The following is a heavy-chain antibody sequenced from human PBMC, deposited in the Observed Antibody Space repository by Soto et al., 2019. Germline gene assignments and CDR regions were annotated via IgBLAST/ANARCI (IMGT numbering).Heavy chain of an antibody. V-gene: IGHV4-4*02. J-gene: IGHJ4*02. CDR1: GASISSDKW. Sequence: SETLSLTCAVSGASISSDKWWSWVRQPPGKGLEWIGEIYHSGSTNYIPSLKSRDSISVDKSKNQFSLRLNSVTAADTAVYYCARGGTGDLDYWGQGALVTVSS. CDR3: ARGGTGDLDY. CDR2: IYHSGST. D-gene: IGHD7-27*01.